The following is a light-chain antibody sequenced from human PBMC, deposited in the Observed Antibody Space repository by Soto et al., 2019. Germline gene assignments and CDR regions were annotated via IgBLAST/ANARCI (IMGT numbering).Light chain of an antibody. CDR1: SSNVGSYT. V-gene: IGLV1-44*01. CDR2: GNN. Sequence: SPLTHPSSTSATAGQRVTTPCSGCSSNVGSYTVNWYQQLPGTAPKLLIYGNNQRPSGVPDRFSGSKYGTSASLGISGLQSEDEADYYCAAWDDSLNGYVFGTGTKVTVL. J-gene: IGLJ1*01. CDR3: AAWDDSLNGYV.